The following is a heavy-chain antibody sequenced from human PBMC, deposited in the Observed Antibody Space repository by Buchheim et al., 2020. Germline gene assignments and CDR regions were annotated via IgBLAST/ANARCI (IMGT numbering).Heavy chain of an antibody. CDR3: ARESAADTFDP. V-gene: IGHV3-48*03. D-gene: IGHD6-13*01. CDR1: GFTFSSYA. J-gene: IGHJ5*02. Sequence: EVQLVESGGGLVQPGGSLRLSCVASGFTFSSYAMNWVRQAPGKGLEWISYISSVGGTIYYADSVKGRFTISRDNAKNSLYLQMNGLRAEDTALYYCARESAADTFDPWGRGTL. CDR2: ISSVGGTI.